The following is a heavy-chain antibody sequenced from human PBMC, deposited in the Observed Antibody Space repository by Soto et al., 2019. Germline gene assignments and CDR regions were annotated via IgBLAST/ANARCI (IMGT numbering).Heavy chain of an antibody. V-gene: IGHV4-31*03. J-gene: IGHJ4*02. CDR3: ARDQDYDSSGYPYYFDY. D-gene: IGHD3-22*01. CDR2: IYYSGST. CDR1: GGSISSGGYY. Sequence: QVQLQESGPGLVKPSQTLSLTCTVSGGSISSGGYYWSWNRQHPGKGLEWIGYIYYSGSTYYNPSLKSRVTISVDTSKNQFSLKRSSVTAADTAVYYCARDQDYDSSGYPYYFDYWGRGTLVTVSS.